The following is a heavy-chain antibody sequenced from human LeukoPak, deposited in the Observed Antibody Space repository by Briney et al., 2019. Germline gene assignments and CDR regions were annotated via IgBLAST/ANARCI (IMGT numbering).Heavy chain of an antibody. CDR3: AREEIQLWLQAFDY. CDR1: GGTFSSYA. Sequence: GSSVEVSCKASGGTFSSYAISWVRQAPGQGLEWMGRIIPILGIANYAQKFQGRVTITADKSTSTAYMELSSLRSEDTAVYYCAREEIQLWLQAFDYWGQGTLVTVSS. CDR2: IIPILGIA. V-gene: IGHV1-69*04. D-gene: IGHD5-18*01. J-gene: IGHJ4*02.